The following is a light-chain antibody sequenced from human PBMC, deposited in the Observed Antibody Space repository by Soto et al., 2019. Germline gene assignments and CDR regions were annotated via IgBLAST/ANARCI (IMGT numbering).Light chain of an antibody. CDR3: SSYTTIKTVI. V-gene: IGLV2-14*01. CDR2: DVT. CDR1: SSDVGAYNY. Sequence: QSVLAQPASVSGSPGQAITLSCTGTSSDVGAYNYVSWYHQPHPGKAPELIIYDVTDRPSGVSTRFSGSKSGNTASLTISGLQAEDEGDYYCSSYTTIKTVIFGGGTQLTVL. J-gene: IGLJ2*01.